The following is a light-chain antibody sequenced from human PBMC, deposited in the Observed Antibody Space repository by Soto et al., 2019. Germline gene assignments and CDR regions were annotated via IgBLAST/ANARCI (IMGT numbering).Light chain of an antibody. CDR1: QTISSW. CDR3: QHYNSYSEA. CDR2: KAS. J-gene: IGKJ1*01. V-gene: IGKV1-5*03. Sequence: DIQMTQSPSTLSASVGDRVTITCRASQTISSWLAWYQQKPGKAPKLLIYKASTLKSVVPSRFSGSGSGTEFTLTISSLQPDDFATYYCQHYNSYSEAFGQGTKVDIK.